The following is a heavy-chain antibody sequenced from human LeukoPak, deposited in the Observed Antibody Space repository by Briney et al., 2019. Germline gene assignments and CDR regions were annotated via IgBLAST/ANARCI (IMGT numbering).Heavy chain of an antibody. CDR2: INPNSGGT. Sequence: ASVKVSCKASGYTFTDYYMHWVRQAPGQGLEWMGWINPNSGGTNYAQKFQGRVTMTRDTSISTAYMELSRLRSDDTAVYYCAREARPYDSSGYYKAFDIWGQGTMVTVSS. D-gene: IGHD3-22*01. CDR3: AREARPYDSSGYYKAFDI. V-gene: IGHV1-2*02. CDR1: GYTFTDYY. J-gene: IGHJ3*02.